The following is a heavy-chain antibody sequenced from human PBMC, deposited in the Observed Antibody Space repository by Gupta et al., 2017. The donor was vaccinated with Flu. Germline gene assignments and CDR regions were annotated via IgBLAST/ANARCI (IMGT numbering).Heavy chain of an antibody. D-gene: IGHD6-13*01. CDR3: AKDRSGNPAIDY. V-gene: IGHV3-23*01. CDR1: GLTFRVYA. CDR2: VGAGGDRT. Sequence: EVQLLESGGGVVQSGEPLRLSCVAPGLTFRVYAMNGVRKAPGKGLERLSTVGAGGDRTYYADSVMGRFTISRDNSKNTIYLQMNSLTGDDTALYYCAKDRSGNPAIDYWGQGALVTVSA. J-gene: IGHJ4*02.